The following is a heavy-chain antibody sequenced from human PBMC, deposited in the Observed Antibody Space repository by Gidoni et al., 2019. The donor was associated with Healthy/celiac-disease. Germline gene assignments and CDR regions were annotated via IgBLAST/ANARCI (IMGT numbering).Heavy chain of an antibody. CDR3: ARESGSSGWYLDY. CDR1: GFAFGSYA. CDR2: ISYDGSNK. J-gene: IGHJ4*02. V-gene: IGHV3-30-3*01. D-gene: IGHD6-19*01. Sequence: VQRVESGEGRVQARRSLRPSCAAAGFAFGSYAMNWVRQAPGKGLECVAVISYDGSNKYYADSVKGRFTISRDNSKNTLYLQMNSLRAEDTAVYYCARESGSSGWYLDYWGQGTLVTVSS.